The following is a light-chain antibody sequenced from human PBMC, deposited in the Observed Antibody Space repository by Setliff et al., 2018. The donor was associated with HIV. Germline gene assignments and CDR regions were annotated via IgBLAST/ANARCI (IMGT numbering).Light chain of an antibody. V-gene: IGLV1-44*01. J-gene: IGLJ1*01. CDR3: AAWDDSLNAYV. CDR1: FSNIGRNT. CDR2: ANF. Sequence: SVLTHPPSSSGTPGQRVTISCSGSFSNIGRNTFPWSQPLPGTAPKLLNFANFQRPSGVPDRFSGSKAGTSASLAISGLQSEDESDYFCAAWDDSLNAYVFGNGTK.